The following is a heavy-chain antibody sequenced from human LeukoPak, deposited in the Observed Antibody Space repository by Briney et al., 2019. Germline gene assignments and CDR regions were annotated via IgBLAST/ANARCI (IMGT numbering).Heavy chain of an antibody. CDR2: ISYDGSNK. CDR3: ARDRYDSSGFPY. J-gene: IGHJ4*02. D-gene: IGHD3-22*01. CDR1: GFTFSNYA. Sequence: GGSLRLSCAASGFTFSNYALHWVRQAPGKGLEWVAVISYDGSNKFYADSVRGRFTISRDNSKNTLFLQMNSLRPEDTAVYYCARDRYDSSGFPYWGQGTLVTVSS. V-gene: IGHV3-30*04.